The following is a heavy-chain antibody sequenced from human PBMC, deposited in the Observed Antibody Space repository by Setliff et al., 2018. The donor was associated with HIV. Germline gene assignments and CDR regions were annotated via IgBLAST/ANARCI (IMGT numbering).Heavy chain of an antibody. CDR2: IYYSGTT. CDR3: ARRSLSLVRGIINSGDRFFDY. CDR1: GGTISSSDYY. Sequence: PSETLSLTCTVSGGTISSSDYYWGWIRQPPGKGLEWIGSIYYSGTTYYNPSLKSRVTISVDTSKNQFSLKLSSVTAADTAVYYCARRSLSLVRGIINSGDRFFDYWGQGSLVTVSS. J-gene: IGHJ4*02. D-gene: IGHD3-10*01. V-gene: IGHV4-39*01.